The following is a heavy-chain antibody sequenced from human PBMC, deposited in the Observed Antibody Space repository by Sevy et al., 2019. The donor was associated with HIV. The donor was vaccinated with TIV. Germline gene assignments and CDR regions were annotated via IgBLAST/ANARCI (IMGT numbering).Heavy chain of an antibody. CDR3: ARDRGEILHSAFDY. V-gene: IGHV3-30*14. CDR1: GFRFSDYS. D-gene: IGHD3-16*01. Sequence: GGSLRLSCAASGFRFSDYSMHWVRQAPGKGLEWVAVISYDGRNNKYNVDSVKGRFTISRDNSMNTLFLQMNSLRAEDSAIYYCARDRGEILHSAFDYWGQGTLVTVSS. J-gene: IGHJ4*02. CDR2: ISYDGRNNK.